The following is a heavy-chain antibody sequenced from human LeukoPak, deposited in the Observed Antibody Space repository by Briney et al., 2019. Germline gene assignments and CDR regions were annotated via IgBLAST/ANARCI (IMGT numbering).Heavy chain of an antibody. Sequence: ARSLRLSCAASGFTFSSYAMYWVRQAPVKGLELEAVISYDGINKYYADSLKGRFTISRDNSENTLYLQMNSLRAEDTAVYYCARDLNKYVVATSGFDYWGQGTLVTVSS. D-gene: IGHD5-24*01. J-gene: IGHJ4*02. V-gene: IGHV3-30*14. CDR2: ISYDGINK. CDR3: ARDLNKYVVATSGFDY. CDR1: GFTFSSYA.